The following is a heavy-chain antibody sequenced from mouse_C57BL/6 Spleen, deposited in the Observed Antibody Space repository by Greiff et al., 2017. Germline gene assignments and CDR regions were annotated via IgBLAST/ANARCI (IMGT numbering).Heavy chain of an antibody. CDR3: ARVYYGNYGYFDV. J-gene: IGHJ1*03. V-gene: IGHV5-16*01. CDR2: INYDGSST. CDR1: GFTFSDYY. Sequence: EVQVVESEGGLVQPGSSMKLSCTASGFTFSDYYMAWVRQVPEKGLEWVANINYDGSSTYYLDSLKSRFIISRDNAKNILYLQMSSLKSEDTATYYCARVYYGNYGYFDVWGTGTTVTVSS. D-gene: IGHD2-1*01.